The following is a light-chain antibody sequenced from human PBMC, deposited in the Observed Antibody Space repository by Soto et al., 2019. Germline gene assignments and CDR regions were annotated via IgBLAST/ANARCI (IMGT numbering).Light chain of an antibody. Sequence: EVVMTQSPATLSVSPGERATLSRRASQSVTTNLAWYQQKPGQAPRLLIYDASTRATGIPARFSGSGSGTEFTLTISSLQSEDSAVYYCHQYNIWWTFGQGTKVDI. CDR1: QSVTTN. V-gene: IGKV3-15*01. J-gene: IGKJ1*01. CDR3: HQYNIWWT. CDR2: DAS.